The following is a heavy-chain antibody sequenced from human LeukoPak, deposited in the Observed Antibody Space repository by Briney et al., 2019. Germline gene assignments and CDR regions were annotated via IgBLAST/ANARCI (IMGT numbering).Heavy chain of an antibody. D-gene: IGHD4-17*01. J-gene: IGHJ4*02. CDR1: GYSFSDNY. CDR2: INPNSGGT. Sequence: ASVKVSCKASGYSFSDNYMHWVRQAPGQGLEWMGWINPNSGGTDYAQKFQGRVTMTRDTSISTAYTELSGLTSDDTAVYFCAREVYGDSSFDYWGQGTLLTVSS. CDR3: AREVYGDSSFDY. V-gene: IGHV1-2*02.